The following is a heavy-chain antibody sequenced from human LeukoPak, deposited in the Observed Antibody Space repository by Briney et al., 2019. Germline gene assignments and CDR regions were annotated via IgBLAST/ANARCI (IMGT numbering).Heavy chain of an antibody. V-gene: IGHV3-23*01. D-gene: IGHD5-18*01. J-gene: IGHJ4*02. CDR2: IGGTGNGA. CDR1: GFAFSSYD. Sequence: PGGSLRLSCAASGFAFSSYDMSWVRQAPGKGLEWVSTIGGTGNGASYADSVEGRFTISRDNSKNTLYLQMNSLRAEDTAVYYCAKALLLAVDTVWGLRGGFDYWGQGTLVTVSS. CDR3: AKALLLAVDTVWGLRGGFDY.